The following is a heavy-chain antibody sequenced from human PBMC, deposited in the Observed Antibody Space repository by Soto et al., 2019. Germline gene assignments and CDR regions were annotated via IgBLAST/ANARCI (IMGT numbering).Heavy chain of an antibody. D-gene: IGHD3-22*01. CDR2: ISAYNGNA. Sequence: QVQLVQSGAEVKKPGASVKVSCKASGYTFTSYGISWVRQAPGQGLEWMGWISAYNGNANYAQKLQGRVTMTTDTATSTAYMELMSLRSDDTAVYYCARDLRERVVTYYIGYYGMDVWGQGTTVTVSS. CDR1: GYTFTSYG. J-gene: IGHJ6*02. V-gene: IGHV1-18*01. CDR3: ARDLRERVVTYYIGYYGMDV.